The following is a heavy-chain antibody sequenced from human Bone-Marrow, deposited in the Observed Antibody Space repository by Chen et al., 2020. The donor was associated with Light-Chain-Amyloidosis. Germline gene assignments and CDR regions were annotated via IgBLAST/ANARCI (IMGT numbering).Heavy chain of an antibody. D-gene: IGHD5-12*01. CDR1: GYTFPNYW. J-gene: IGHJ4*02. CDR3: ARRRDGYNFDY. CDR2: IYPEDSDA. Sequence: EVQLEQSGPEVKKPGESLNISCKGSGYTFPNYWIGWVRQIPGKGLEWMGVIYPEDSDARYSPAFEGQVTISADKSITTAYLQWRSLKASDTAMYYCARRRDGYNFDYWGQGTLVTVSS. V-gene: IGHV5-51*01.